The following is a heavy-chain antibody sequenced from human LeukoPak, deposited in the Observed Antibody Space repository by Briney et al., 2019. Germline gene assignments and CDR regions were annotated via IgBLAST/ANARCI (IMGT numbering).Heavy chain of an antibody. CDR1: GYTFTGYY. Sequence: ASVKVSCKASGYTFTGYYMHWVRQAPGQGLEWMGWINPNSGGTNYAQKCQGRVTMTRDTSISTAYMELSRLRSDDTAVYYCATLGYCSSTSCYRTSAFDIWGQGTMVTVSS. D-gene: IGHD2-2*02. V-gene: IGHV1-2*02. J-gene: IGHJ3*02. CDR3: ATLGYCSSTSCYRTSAFDI. CDR2: INPNSGGT.